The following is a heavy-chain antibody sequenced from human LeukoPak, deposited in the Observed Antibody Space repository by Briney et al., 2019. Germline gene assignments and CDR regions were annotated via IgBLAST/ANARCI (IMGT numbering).Heavy chain of an antibody. CDR1: GGSISGYY. CDR3: ARDREESLHYGDWYNWFDP. D-gene: IGHD4-17*01. V-gene: IGHV4-39*07. CDR2: IYYSGST. Sequence: RSSETLSLTCSVSGGSISGYYWGWIRQPPGKGLEWIGSIYYSGSTYYNPSLKSRVTISVDTSKNQFSLKLSSVTAADTAVYYCARDREESLHYGDWYNWFDPWGQGTLVTVSS. J-gene: IGHJ5*02.